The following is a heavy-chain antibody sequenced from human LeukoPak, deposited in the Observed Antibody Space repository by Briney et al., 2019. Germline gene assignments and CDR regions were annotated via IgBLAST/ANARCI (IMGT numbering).Heavy chain of an antibody. D-gene: IGHD6-13*01. CDR2: IYYSGST. J-gene: IGHJ4*02. CDR1: GGSISSSSYY. CDR3: ARQPGYSSSWTGY. Sequence: SETLSLTCTVSGGSISSSSYYWGWIRQPPGKGLEWIGSIYYSGSTYYNPSLKSRVTISVDTSKNQFSLKLSSVTAADTAVYYCARQPGYSSSWTGYWGQGTLVTVSS. V-gene: IGHV4-39*01.